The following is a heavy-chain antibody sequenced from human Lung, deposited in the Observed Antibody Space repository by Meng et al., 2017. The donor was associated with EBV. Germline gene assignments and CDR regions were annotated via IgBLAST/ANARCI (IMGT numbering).Heavy chain of an antibody. J-gene: IGHJ4*02. V-gene: IGHV1-46*01. D-gene: IGHD3-16*01. Sequence: VQVVQSGAEGKKPGASVKVSCKASGYTFTNYYMHWVRQAPGQGLEWMGIINTSVGYTSHAQKFQGRVTMTRDTSTSTVHMEVSSLRSADTAVYYCARASRVLGGFDYWGQGTLVTVSS. CDR1: GYTFTNYY. CDR2: INTSVGYT. CDR3: ARASRVLGGFDY.